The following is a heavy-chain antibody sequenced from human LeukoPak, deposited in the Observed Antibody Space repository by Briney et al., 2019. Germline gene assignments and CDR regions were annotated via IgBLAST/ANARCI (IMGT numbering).Heavy chain of an antibody. V-gene: IGHV3-53*01. D-gene: IGHD3-22*01. CDR1: GFTVSSNY. Sequence: PGGSLRLSCAASGFTVSSNYMSWVRQAPGKGLEWVSVIYSGGSTYYADSVKGRFTISRDNSKNTLYLQMNSLRAEDTAVYYCARGLLYYYDSSGYGYYFDYWGQGTLVTVSS. CDR2: IYSGGST. CDR3: ARGLLYYYDSSGYGYYFDY. J-gene: IGHJ4*02.